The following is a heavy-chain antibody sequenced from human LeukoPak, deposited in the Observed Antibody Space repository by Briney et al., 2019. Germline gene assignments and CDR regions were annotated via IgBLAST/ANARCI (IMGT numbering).Heavy chain of an antibody. CDR3: VSRQDIVVVPAAIRNPDAFDI. D-gene: IGHD2-2*02. Sequence: ASVKVSCKASGYTFTGYYMHWVRQAPGQGLEWMGWINPNSGGTNYAQKFQGRVTMTRDTSISTAYMELSRLRSDDTAVYCCVSRQDIVVVPAAIRNPDAFDIWGQGTMVTVSS. J-gene: IGHJ3*02. CDR2: INPNSGGT. CDR1: GYTFTGYY. V-gene: IGHV1-2*02.